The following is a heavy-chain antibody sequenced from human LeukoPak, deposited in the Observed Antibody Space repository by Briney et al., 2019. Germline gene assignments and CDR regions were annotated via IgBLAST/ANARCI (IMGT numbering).Heavy chain of an antibody. D-gene: IGHD6-13*01. CDR2: IYTGDSDT. CDR3: ARQGSSWQKAFDY. CDR1: GYSFTSYW. Sequence: GEYLKISCKGSGYSFTSYWIGWVRQMPGKGLEWMGIIYTGDSDTRYSPSFQGQVTISADKSISTAYLQWSSLKASDTAMYYCARQGSSWQKAFDYWGQGTLVTVSS. J-gene: IGHJ4*02. V-gene: IGHV5-51*01.